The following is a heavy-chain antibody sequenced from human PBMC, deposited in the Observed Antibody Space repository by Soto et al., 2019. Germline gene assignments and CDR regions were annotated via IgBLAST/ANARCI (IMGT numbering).Heavy chain of an antibody. CDR1: GGSISSGYYY. CDR2: IYYSGST. D-gene: IGHD3-10*01. CDR3: ARLDYGSGIDY. Sequence: TLSLTCTVSGGSISSGYYYGSWIRQPPGKGLEWIGYIYYSGSTYYNPSLKSRVTISVDTSKNQFSLKLSSVTAADTAVYYCARLDYGSGIDYWGQGTLVTVSS. J-gene: IGHJ4*02. V-gene: IGHV4-30-4*01.